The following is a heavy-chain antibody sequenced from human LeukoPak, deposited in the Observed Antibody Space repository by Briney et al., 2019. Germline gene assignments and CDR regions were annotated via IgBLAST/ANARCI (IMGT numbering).Heavy chain of an antibody. D-gene: IGHD3-10*01. Sequence: GGSLRLSCAASGFTVSSNYMSWVRQAPGKGLEWVSSIGGSGTRTYYADSVKGRFTISRDTSKNTLYLQMNSLRAEDAAVYYCAKYRGFGDSYDSWGQGTLVTVSS. CDR2: IGGSGTRT. CDR3: AKYRGFGDSYDS. J-gene: IGHJ4*02. CDR1: GFTVSSNY. V-gene: IGHV3-23*01.